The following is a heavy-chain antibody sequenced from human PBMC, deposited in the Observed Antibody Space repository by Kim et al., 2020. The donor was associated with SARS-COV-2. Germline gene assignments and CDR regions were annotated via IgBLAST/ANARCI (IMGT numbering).Heavy chain of an antibody. V-gene: IGHV3-33*01. CDR1: GFTFSNYG. Sequence: GGSLRLSCAASGFTFSNYGMHWVRQAPGKGLEWVAVTWYDGKNKYYVDSVKGRFTISRDNSKNTLYLQMNRLRAEDTAVYYYGRGGRGYYNWFDAWGQRTLVTVSS. CDR3: GRGGRGYYNWFDA. D-gene: IGHD3-22*01. J-gene: IGHJ5*02. CDR2: TWYDGKNK.